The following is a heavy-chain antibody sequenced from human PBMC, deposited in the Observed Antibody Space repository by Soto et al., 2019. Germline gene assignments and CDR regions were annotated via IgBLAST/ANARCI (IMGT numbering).Heavy chain of an antibody. J-gene: IGHJ6*02. CDR3: ARALPPVIRYPYALGPPAPPPNSGMHV. CDR1: GGTFSSYA. CDR2: IIPIFGTA. Sequence: QVQLVQSGAEVKKPGSSVKVSCKASGGTFSSYAISWVRQAPGQGLEWMGGIIPIFGTANYAQKFQGRVTVTADESTGTAYMERSSPSTEDTAVYYCARALPPVIRYPYALGPPAPPPNSGMHVRGQGTTITVSS. V-gene: IGHV1-69*01. D-gene: IGHD3-9*01.